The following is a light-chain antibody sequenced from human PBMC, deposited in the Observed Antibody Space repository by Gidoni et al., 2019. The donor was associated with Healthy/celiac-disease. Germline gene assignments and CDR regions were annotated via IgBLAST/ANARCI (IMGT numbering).Light chain of an antibody. V-gene: IGKV3-11*01. CDR3: QQRSNLWT. Sequence: EIVLTQSPATLSLSPGERATLSCRASQSVSSYLAGYQQKPGQAPRLLIYDASNRATGIPARFSGSGSGTDFTLTISSLEPEDFAVYYCQQRSNLWTFGQGTKVEIK. CDR2: DAS. CDR1: QSVSSY. J-gene: IGKJ1*01.